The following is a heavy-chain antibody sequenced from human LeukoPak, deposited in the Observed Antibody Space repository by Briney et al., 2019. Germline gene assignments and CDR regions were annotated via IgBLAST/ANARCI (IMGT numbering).Heavy chain of an antibody. D-gene: IGHD6-19*01. CDR2: INHSGST. CDR1: GGSFSGYY. V-gene: IGHV4-34*01. Sequence: PSETLSLTCAVYGGSFSGYYWSWIRQPPGKGLEWIGEINHSGSTNYNPSLKSRVTISVDTSKNQFSLKLSSVTAADTAAYYCARGVRQWLVRGYYYYGMDVWGQGTTVTVSS. J-gene: IGHJ6*02. CDR3: ARGVRQWLVRGYYYYGMDV.